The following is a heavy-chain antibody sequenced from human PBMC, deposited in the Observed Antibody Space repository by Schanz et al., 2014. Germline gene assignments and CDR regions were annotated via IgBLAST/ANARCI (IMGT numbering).Heavy chain of an antibody. CDR3: AKDLYNYGIFDS. D-gene: IGHD3-16*01. CDR1: GFTFSSYG. Sequence: QVQLVESGGGVVQPGRSRRLSCEASGFTFSSYGMHWVRQAPGKGLEWVALISYDGSSKNHADSVQGRFTISRDNAKNSLYLQMNSLRAEDTAVYYCAKDLYNYGIFDSWGQGTLVTVSS. CDR2: ISYDGSSK. V-gene: IGHV3-33*03. J-gene: IGHJ5*01.